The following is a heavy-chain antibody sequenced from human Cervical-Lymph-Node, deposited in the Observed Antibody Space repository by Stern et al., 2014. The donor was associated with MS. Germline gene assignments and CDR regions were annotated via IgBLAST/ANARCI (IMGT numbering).Heavy chain of an antibody. CDR3: AREGIPGAGGTFDN. CDR2: IIPIFATT. D-gene: IGHD1-26*01. V-gene: IGHV1-69*01. CDR1: GGTFSSYT. Sequence: QVQLVQSGAEVKKPGSSVKVSCNVSGGTFSSYTLNWVRQAPGQGLEWVGGIIPIFATTNYPQRFQGKVTITADGSTSTTYLEVSSLTSEDTAVYYCAREGIPGAGGTFDNWGQGTLVIVSS. J-gene: IGHJ4*02.